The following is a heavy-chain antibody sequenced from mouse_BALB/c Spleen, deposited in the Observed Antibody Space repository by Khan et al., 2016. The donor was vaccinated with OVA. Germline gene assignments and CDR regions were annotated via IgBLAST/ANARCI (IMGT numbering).Heavy chain of an antibody. CDR2: INPNTDNI. D-gene: IGHD2-14*01. CDR1: NYSFTLYY. V-gene: IGHV1-26*01. CDR3: ARGYDFFAS. J-gene: IGHJ3*01. Sequence: VQLQQSGPDLVKPGASVKISCKASNYSFTLYYMSWVKQSHGKSLEWIGRINPNTDNINYNQEFKGKTILTVDKSSNTAYMELRSLTSEDSAVYFCARGYDFFASGGQGTLVTVSA.